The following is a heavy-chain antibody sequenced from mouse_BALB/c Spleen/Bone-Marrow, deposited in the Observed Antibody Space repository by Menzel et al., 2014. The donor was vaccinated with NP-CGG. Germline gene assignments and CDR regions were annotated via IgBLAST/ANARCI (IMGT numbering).Heavy chain of an antibody. Sequence: QVQLKQSGAELMRPGASVKISCKASGYTFTNYWIEWVKRRPGHGLEWIGVILPGRGSPNYNEKFKGKATFALDTSSNTSYMQLSSLTSEDSAVYYCARKGALRAMDYWGQGSSVTVST. V-gene: IGHV1-9*01. CDR3: ARKGALRAMDY. CDR1: GYTFTNYW. CDR2: ILPGRGSP. J-gene: IGHJ4*01.